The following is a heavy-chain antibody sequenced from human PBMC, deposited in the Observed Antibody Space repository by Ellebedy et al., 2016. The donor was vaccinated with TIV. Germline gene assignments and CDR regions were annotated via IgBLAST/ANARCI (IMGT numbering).Heavy chain of an antibody. CDR1: GGTFSSYA. V-gene: IGHV1-69*13. D-gene: IGHD2-2*01. CDR2: IIPIFGTA. Sequence: SVKVSXXASGGTFSSYAISWVRQAPGQGLEWMGGIIPIFGTANYAQKFQGRVTITADESTSTAYMELSSLRSEDTAVYYCARGRVPAAEEYYYGMDVWGQGTTVTVSS. J-gene: IGHJ6*02. CDR3: ARGRVPAAEEYYYGMDV.